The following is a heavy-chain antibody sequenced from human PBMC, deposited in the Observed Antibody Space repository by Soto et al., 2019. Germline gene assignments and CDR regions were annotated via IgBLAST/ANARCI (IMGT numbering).Heavy chain of an antibody. J-gene: IGHJ4*02. V-gene: IGHV3-30*18. CDR1: GFTFSSYG. CDR2: ISYDGSNK. Sequence: QVQLVESGGGVVQPGRSLRLSCAASGFTFSSYGMHWVRQAPGKGLEWVAVISYDGSNKYYADSVKGRFTISRDNSKNTLYLQMNSLRAEDTAVYYCAKAAFIVGATYDYWGQGTLVTVSS. CDR3: AKAAFIVGATYDY. D-gene: IGHD1-26*01.